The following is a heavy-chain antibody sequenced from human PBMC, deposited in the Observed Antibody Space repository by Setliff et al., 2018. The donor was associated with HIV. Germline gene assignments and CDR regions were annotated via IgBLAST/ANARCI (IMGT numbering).Heavy chain of an antibody. V-gene: IGHV4-59*11. CDR2: IHYSGST. Sequence: SETLSLTCTVSGGSITGHYWSWIRQPPGKGLEWIGYIHYSGSTNYNPSLKSRVTISVDTSKSQFSLKLSSVTAADTAVYYCARLKGYSGGWYFDYWGQGTLVTVSS. CDR1: GGSITGHY. D-gene: IGHD6-19*01. CDR3: ARLKGYSGGWYFDY. J-gene: IGHJ4*02.